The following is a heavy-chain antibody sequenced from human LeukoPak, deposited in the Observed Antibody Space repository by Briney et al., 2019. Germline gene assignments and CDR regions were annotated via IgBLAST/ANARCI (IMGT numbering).Heavy chain of an antibody. D-gene: IGHD4-11*01. CDR2: IWSDGSNK. CDR1: GFTFSTYG. CDR3: ARRGEYSNPNYLEY. Sequence: GGSLRLSCAASGFTFSTYGMHWVRQAPGKGLEWVSFIWSDGSNKYYADSVKGRFTISRDNSKNTLYLQMNSLRAEDTAVYYCARRGEYSNPNYLEYWGQGTLVTVSS. J-gene: IGHJ4*02. V-gene: IGHV3-33*01.